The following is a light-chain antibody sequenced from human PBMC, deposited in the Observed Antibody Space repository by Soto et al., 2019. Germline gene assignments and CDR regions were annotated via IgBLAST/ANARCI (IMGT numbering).Light chain of an antibody. CDR3: QQYNTYWT. CDR2: KAS. Sequence: IQMTQSPSTLSASIGDRVTISCRASQSISSWLAWYQQKPGKAPKLLIYKASSLESGVPSRFSGSGSGTEFTLTISSLQPDDFATDYCQQYNTYWTFGQGTKVDI. J-gene: IGKJ1*01. V-gene: IGKV1-5*03. CDR1: QSISSW.